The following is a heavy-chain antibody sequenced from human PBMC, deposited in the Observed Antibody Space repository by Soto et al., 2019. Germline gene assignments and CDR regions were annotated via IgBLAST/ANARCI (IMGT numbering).Heavy chain of an antibody. CDR1: GGSISSYY. J-gene: IGHJ4*02. V-gene: IGHV4-4*07. D-gene: IGHD2-2*02. CDR2: IYTSGST. Sequence: QVQLQESGPGLVKTSETLSLTCTVSGGSISSYYWSWIRQPAGKGLEWIGRIYTSGSTNYNPSLKSRVTMSVGTAQNQFSLKLSSVTAADTDVYYCARDRLFYCSSTSCYTNGHYSFEYWGQGTLVTVSS. CDR3: ARDRLFYCSSTSCYTNGHYSFEY.